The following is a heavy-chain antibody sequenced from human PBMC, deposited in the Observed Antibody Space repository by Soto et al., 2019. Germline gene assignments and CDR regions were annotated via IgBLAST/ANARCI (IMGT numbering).Heavy chain of an antibody. J-gene: IGHJ4*02. V-gene: IGHV4-34*01. CDR2: INHSGST. CDR1: GGSFSGYY. D-gene: IGHD3-10*02. Sequence: PSETLSLTCAVYGGSFSGYYWSWIRQPPGKGLEWIGEINHSGSTNYNPSLKSRVTISVDTSKNQFSLKLSSVTAADTAVYYCARVGYVEVIDYWGQGTLVTVSS. CDR3: ARVGYVEVIDY.